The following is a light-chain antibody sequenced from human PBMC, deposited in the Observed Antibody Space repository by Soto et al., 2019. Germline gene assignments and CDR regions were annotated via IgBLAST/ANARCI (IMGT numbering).Light chain of an antibody. CDR2: KAY. J-gene: IGKJ2*01. CDR1: QSISTW. CDR3: QQYNSYYRT. V-gene: IGKV1-5*03. Sequence: DIQMTQFPSTLSAAVGVRVTITCRASQSISTWLAWYQQKSGKAPKLLIYKAYSLESGFLSRFRGSGSGTEFSLTISSLQPDDFATYYGQQYNSYYRTVGQGTKLEIK.